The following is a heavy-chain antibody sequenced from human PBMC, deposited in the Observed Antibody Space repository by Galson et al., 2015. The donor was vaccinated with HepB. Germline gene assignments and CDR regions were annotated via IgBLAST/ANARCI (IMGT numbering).Heavy chain of an antibody. CDR1: GFTVSSNY. CDR3: AREREYSYGYYYYGMDV. CDR2: IYSGGST. Sequence: SLRLSCAASGFTVSSNYMSWVRQAPGKGLEWVSVIYSGGSTYYADSVRGRFTISRDNSKNTLYLQMNSLRAEDTAVYYCAREREYSYGYYYYGMDVWGQGTTVTVSS. D-gene: IGHD5-18*01. J-gene: IGHJ6*02. V-gene: IGHV3-53*01.